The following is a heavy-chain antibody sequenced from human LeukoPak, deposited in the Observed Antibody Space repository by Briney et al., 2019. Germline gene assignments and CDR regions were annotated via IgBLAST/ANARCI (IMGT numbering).Heavy chain of an antibody. J-gene: IGHJ4*02. CDR1: GGTFSSYA. CDR3: ATAAPKAVVRVYYFDY. Sequence: GASAKVSCKASGGTFSSYAISWVRQAPGQGLEWMGGIIPIFGTANYAQKFQGRVTITTDESTSTAYMELSSLRSEDTAVYYCATAAPKAVVRVYYFDYWGQGTLVTVSS. V-gene: IGHV1-69*05. CDR2: IIPIFGTA. D-gene: IGHD4-23*01.